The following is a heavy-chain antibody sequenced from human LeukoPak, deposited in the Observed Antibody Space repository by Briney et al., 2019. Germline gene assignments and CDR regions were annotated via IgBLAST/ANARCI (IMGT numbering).Heavy chain of an antibody. CDR1: GGSISRYH. CDR2: IYYSGST. V-gene: IGHV4-59*08. CDR3: ASSEGGFFDY. Sequence: SETLSLTCTVSGGSISRYHWSWIRQPPGKGLEWIGYIYYSGSTNYNPPLNSRVTISVDTSKNQFSLKLSSVTAADTAMYYCASSEGGFFDYWGQGTLVTVSS. J-gene: IGHJ4*02.